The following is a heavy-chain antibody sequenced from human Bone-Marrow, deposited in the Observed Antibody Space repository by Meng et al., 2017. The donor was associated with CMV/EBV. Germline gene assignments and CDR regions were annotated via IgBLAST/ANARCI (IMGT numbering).Heavy chain of an antibody. V-gene: IGHV1-18*01. J-gene: IGHJ4*02. CDR1: GYTFTSYG. D-gene: IGHD5-12*01. CDR2: ISAYNGNT. CDR3: ARDLYNPSYSGYAFDY. Sequence: QVQLVQSGAEVKKPGXAVKVSCXASGYTFTSYGISWVRQAPGQGLEWMGWISAYNGNTNYAQKLQGRATMTTDTSTSTAYMELRSLRSDDTAVYYCARDLYNPSYSGYAFDYWGQGTLVTVSS.